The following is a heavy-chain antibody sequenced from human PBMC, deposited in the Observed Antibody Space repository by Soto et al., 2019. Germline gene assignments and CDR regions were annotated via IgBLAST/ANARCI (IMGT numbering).Heavy chain of an antibody. CDR2: ISGGSAYI. CDR3: VRVWRLVGRYGMDV. D-gene: IGHD6-25*01. CDR1: GFIFSSYY. Sequence: EVQLVESGGGLVKPGGSLRLSCVGPGFIFSSYYMNWVRQAPGKGLEWVSSISGGSAYIYYADSVKGRFTISRDNAKNSLYLEMNSLRVKDTAVYYCVRVWRLVGRYGMDVWGQGTTVTVSS. V-gene: IGHV3-21*02. J-gene: IGHJ6*02.